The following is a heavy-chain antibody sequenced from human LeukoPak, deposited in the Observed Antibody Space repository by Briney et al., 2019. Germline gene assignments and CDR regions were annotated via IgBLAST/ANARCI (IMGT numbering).Heavy chain of an antibody. CDR3: ARDLRVYCSSTSCYYMDV. Sequence: SETLSLTCTVSGGSISSYYWSWIRQPAGKGLEWIGRIYTSGSTNYNPSLKSRVTMSVDTSKNQFSLKLSSVTAADTAVYYCARDLRVYCSSTSCYYMDVWGKGTTVTVPS. CDR2: IYTSGST. J-gene: IGHJ6*03. D-gene: IGHD2-2*01. V-gene: IGHV4-4*07. CDR1: GGSISSYY.